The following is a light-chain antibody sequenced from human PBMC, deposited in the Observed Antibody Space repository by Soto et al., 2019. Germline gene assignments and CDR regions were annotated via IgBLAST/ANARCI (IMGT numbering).Light chain of an antibody. V-gene: IGLV1-44*01. CDR1: NSNIGSNK. CDR3: ATGDASLRGYV. J-gene: IGLJ1*01. Sequence: QSVLTQPPSASGTPGQRVTISCSGSNSNIGSNKVNWYQQLPGTAPKLLIYSSNQRPSGVPDRFSGSKSGPSASLAISGLQYEDEAVYYCATGDASLRGYVFGTGTKLTV. CDR2: SSN.